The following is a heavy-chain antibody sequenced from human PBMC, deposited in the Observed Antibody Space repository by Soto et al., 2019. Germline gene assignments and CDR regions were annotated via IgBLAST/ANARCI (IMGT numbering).Heavy chain of an antibody. CDR1: GYTFTGYY. CDR2: INPNSGGT. CDR3: ARDRKYCSGGSCPNGWFDP. Sequence: ASVKVSCKASGYTFTGYYMHWVRQAPGQGLEWMGWINPNSGGTNYARKFQGRVTMTRDTSISTAYMELSRLRSDDTAVYYCARDRKYCSGGSCPNGWFDPWGQGTLVTVSS. V-gene: IGHV1-2*02. J-gene: IGHJ5*02. D-gene: IGHD2-15*01.